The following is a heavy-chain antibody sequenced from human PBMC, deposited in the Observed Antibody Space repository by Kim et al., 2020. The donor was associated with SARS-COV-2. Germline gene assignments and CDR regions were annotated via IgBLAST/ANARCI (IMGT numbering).Heavy chain of an antibody. J-gene: IGHJ5*02. Sequence: NPSLKSRVTISVDTSKNQFSLKLSSVTAADTAVYYCARDGFRGSSSWFDPWGQGTLVTVSS. D-gene: IGHD6-6*01. CDR3: ARDGFRGSSSWFDP. V-gene: IGHV4-30-2*05.